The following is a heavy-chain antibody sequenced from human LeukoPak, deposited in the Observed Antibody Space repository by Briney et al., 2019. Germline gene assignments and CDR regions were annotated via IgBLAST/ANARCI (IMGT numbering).Heavy chain of an antibody. J-gene: IGHJ3*02. D-gene: IGHD3-22*01. Sequence: AGSLTLSCAASGFTFSSYAMIWVRQAPGLGLEGVSAISGSGGSTYYADSVKGRFTISRDNSKNTLYLQMNSLRAEDTAVYYCAKANKYYDSSGYYYEAFDIWGQGTMVTVSS. V-gene: IGHV3-23*01. CDR1: GFTFSSYA. CDR3: AKANKYYDSSGYYYEAFDI. CDR2: ISGSGGST.